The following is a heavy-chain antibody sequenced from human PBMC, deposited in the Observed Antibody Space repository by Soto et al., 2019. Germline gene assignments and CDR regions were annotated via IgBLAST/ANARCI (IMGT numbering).Heavy chain of an antibody. CDR3: ARGYCSGGYCNSGCDY. D-gene: IGHD2-15*01. CDR1: GFSFSFYS. CDR2: ISSSGTYI. Sequence: GGSLRLSCAASGFSFSFYSVNWVRQAPGKGLGWVSSISSSGTYIHYADSVKGRFTISRDNAKDSLYLQMNSLRAEDTAVYYCARGYCSGGYCNSGCDYWGQGTLVTVSS. V-gene: IGHV3-21*01. J-gene: IGHJ4*02.